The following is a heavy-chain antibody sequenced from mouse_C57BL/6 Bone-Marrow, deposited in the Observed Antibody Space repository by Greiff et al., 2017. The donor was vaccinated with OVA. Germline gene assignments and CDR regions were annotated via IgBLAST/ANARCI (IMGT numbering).Heavy chain of an antibody. CDR2: IDPSDSYT. V-gene: IGHV1-50*01. CDR1: GYTFTSYW. Sequence: QVQLQQSGAELVKPGASVKLSCKASGYTFTSYWMQWVKQRPGQGLEWIGEIDPSDSYTNYNQKFKGKATLTVDTSSSTAYMQLSSLTSEDSAVYYCAREDYYGSSYSYYFDYWGQGTTLTVSS. D-gene: IGHD1-1*01. CDR3: AREDYYGSSYSYYFDY. J-gene: IGHJ2*01.